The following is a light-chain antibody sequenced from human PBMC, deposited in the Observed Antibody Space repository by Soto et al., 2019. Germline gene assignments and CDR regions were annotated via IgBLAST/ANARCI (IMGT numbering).Light chain of an antibody. J-gene: IGKJ1*01. CDR2: AAS. V-gene: IGKV3-20*01. CDR3: KQYGSSPQT. Sequence: EIVLTQSPGTLSLSPGERATLSCRASQSVSSNYLAWFQQKPGQAPRLLIYAASSRATGIQDRFSGSGSGTDFTLTIRRLEPEDFAVYYCKQYGSSPQTFGQGTKVDIK. CDR1: QSVSSNY.